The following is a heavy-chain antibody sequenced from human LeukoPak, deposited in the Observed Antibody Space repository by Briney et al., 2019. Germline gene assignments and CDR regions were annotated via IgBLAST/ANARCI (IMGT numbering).Heavy chain of an antibody. J-gene: IGHJ3*01. CDR2: IGASGADK. CDR1: GFTFSTYA. V-gene: IGHV3-23*01. D-gene: IGHD3-22*01. Sequence: GGSLRLSCTASGFTFSTYAMSWVRQAPGKGLDWVSGIGASGADKYYADSTKGRFIVSRDNSKNTLYLQMGSLRADDPAVYFCAKRPRDSSGYYLGAFDGWGQGTTVTVSS. CDR3: AKRPRDSSGYYLGAFDG.